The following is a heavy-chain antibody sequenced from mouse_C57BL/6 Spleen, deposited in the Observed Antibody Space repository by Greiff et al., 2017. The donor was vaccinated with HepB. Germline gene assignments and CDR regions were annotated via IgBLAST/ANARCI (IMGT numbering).Heavy chain of an antibody. D-gene: IGHD3-3*01. V-gene: IGHV5-6*01. CDR2: ISSGGSYT. CDR3: GRQGGTAWFAY. CDR1: GFTFSSYG. Sequence: EVMLVESGGDLVKPGGSLKLSCAASGFTFSSYGMSWVRQTPDKRLEWVATISSGGSYTYYPDSVKGRYTISRDNAKNTLYLQMSSRKSEDTAMYYCGRQGGTAWFAYWGQGTLVTVSA. J-gene: IGHJ3*01.